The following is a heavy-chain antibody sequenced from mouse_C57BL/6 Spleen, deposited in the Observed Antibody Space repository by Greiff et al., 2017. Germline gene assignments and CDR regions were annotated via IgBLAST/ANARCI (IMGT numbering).Heavy chain of an antibody. CDR1: GFNITDYY. V-gene: IGHV14-2*01. J-gene: IGHJ2*01. CDR2: IDPEDGET. CDR3: ARSDLNFDF. Sequence: VQLKESGAELVKPGASVKLSCTASGFNITDYYMHWVKQRTEQGLEWIGRIDPEDGETKYAPKFPGKDTITADTSSNTAYLQLSSLTSEDTAVYYCARSDLNFDFWGQGTTLTVSS.